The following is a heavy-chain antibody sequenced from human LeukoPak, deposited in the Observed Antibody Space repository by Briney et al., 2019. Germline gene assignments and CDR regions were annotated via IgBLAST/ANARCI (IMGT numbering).Heavy chain of an antibody. Sequence: GGSLRLSCAASGFTFRRYSMNWIRQAPGKGLEWISYINEGSNNIFYADSVKGRFTISRDNAKNSLHLQMNSLRAEDTAVYYCARSALYYYGMDVWGQGTTVTVSS. J-gene: IGHJ6*02. CDR3: ARSALYYYGMDV. CDR2: INEGSNNI. CDR1: GFTFRRYS. V-gene: IGHV3-48*01.